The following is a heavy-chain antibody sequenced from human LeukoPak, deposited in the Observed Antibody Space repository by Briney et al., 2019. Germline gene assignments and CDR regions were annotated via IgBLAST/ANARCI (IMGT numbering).Heavy chain of an antibody. CDR2: ISYDGSNK. J-gene: IGHJ5*02. CDR1: GFTFSSYG. Sequence: GGSLRLSCAASGFTFSSYGMHWVRQAPGKGLEWVAVISYDGSNKYYADSVKGRFTISRDNSKNTLYLQMNSLRAEDTAVYYCAKSSAWFGYSGYDPQYNWFDPWGQGTLVTVSS. V-gene: IGHV3-30*18. CDR3: AKSSAWFGYSGYDPQYNWFDP. D-gene: IGHD5-12*01.